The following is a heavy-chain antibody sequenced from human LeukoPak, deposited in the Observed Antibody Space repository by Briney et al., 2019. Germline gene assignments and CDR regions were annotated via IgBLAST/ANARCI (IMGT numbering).Heavy chain of an antibody. D-gene: IGHD1-26*01. CDR1: GFIFSSYS. CDR2: ITGGSSYI. V-gene: IGHV3-21*04. J-gene: IGHJ4*02. CDR3: AKGGPVSGNYYFFDY. Sequence: GGSLRLSCAASGFIFSSYSMSWVRQAPGKGLEWVSSITGGSSYIYYADSVKGRFTISRDNSKNTLYLQMNSLRAEDTAVYYCAKGGPVSGNYYFFDYWGQGTLVTVSS.